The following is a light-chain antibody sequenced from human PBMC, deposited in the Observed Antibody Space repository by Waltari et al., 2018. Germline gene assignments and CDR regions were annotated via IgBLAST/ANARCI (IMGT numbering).Light chain of an antibody. V-gene: IGKV1-17*01. J-gene: IGKJ4*01. CDR2: GAS. CDR3: LQHNSYPLT. CDR1: QAIRND. Sequence: DIQMTQSPSSLSASVGDRVTITCRASQAIRNDLGWFHKKPGKAPKRLFHGASRLQSGVPSRFSGSGSGTEFTLTINSLQPEDFATYYCLQHNSYPLTFGGGTKVEIK.